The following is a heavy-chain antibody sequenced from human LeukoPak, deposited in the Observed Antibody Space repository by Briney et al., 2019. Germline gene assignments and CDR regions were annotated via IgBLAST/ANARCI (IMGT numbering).Heavy chain of an antibody. J-gene: IGHJ5*02. CDR2: INHSGST. D-gene: IGHD3-22*01. V-gene: IGHV4-34*01. CDR1: GGSFSGYY. Sequence: SETLSLTCAVYGGSFSGYYWSWIRQPPGKGLEWIGEINHSGSTNYNPSLKSRVTISVDTSKNQFSLKLSSVTAADTAVYYCARGLYRSYYDSSGYYYASWGQGTLVTVSS. CDR3: ARGLYRSYYDSSGYYYAS.